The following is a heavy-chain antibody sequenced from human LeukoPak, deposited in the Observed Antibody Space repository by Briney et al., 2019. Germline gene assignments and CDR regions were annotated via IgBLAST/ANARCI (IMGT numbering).Heavy chain of an antibody. D-gene: IGHD1-26*01. CDR2: ISAYNGNT. V-gene: IGHV1-18*01. CDR1: GYTFTSYG. J-gene: IGHJ6*02. Sequence: ASVKVSCKASGYTFTSYGISWVRQAPGQGLEWMGWISAYNGNTNYAQKLQGRVTMTTDTSTSTAYMELRSLRSDDTAVYYCARDPVGATRYYYYGMDVWGQGTTVTVSS. CDR3: ARDPVGATRYYYYGMDV.